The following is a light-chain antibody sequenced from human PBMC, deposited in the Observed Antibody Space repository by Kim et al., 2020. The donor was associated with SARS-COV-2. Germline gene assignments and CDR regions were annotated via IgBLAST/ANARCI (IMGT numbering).Light chain of an antibody. CDR2: GAS. CDR3: QQYNRWPRT. Sequence: VSPGERVTLTCRASQSVSSNLAWYQQKPGQAPRLLISGASTRAPAIPARFSGSGSGTEFTLTISSLQSEDFAVFYCQQYNRWPRTFGQGTKVDIK. J-gene: IGKJ1*01. V-gene: IGKV3-15*01. CDR1: QSVSSN.